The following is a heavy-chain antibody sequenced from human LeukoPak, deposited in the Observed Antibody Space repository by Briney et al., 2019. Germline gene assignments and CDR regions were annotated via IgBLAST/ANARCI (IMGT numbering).Heavy chain of an antibody. CDR3: ARVHSSAFYSDY. CDR1: GGSISSYY. J-gene: IGHJ4*02. V-gene: IGHV4-4*07. CDR2: IYTSGST. D-gene: IGHD3-22*01. Sequence: ASETLSLTCTVSGGSISSYYWSWIRQPAGKGLEWIGRIYTSGSTNYNPSLKSRVTISVDTSKNQFSLKLSSVTAADTAVYYCARVHSSAFYSDYWGQGTLVTVSS.